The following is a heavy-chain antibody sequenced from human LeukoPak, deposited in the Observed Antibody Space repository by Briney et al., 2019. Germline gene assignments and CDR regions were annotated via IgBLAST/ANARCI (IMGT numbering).Heavy chain of an antibody. Sequence: SETLSLTCAVYGGSFSGYYWSWIRQPPGKGLEWIGEINHSGSTNYNPSLKSRVTISVDTSKNQFSLKPSSVTAADTAVYYCARAALTTVKSDFDYWGQGTLVTVSS. D-gene: IGHD4-17*01. J-gene: IGHJ4*02. V-gene: IGHV4-34*01. CDR2: INHSGST. CDR1: GGSFSGYY. CDR3: ARAALTTVKSDFDY.